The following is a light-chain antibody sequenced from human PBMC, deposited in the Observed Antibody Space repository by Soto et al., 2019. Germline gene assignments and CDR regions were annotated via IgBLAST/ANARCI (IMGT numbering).Light chain of an antibody. V-gene: IGKV3D-20*01. J-gene: IGKJ5*01. CDR1: ESVSYSY. CDR2: DAS. Sequence: IVVTESATTMSLYPGERATLSCGASESVSYSYVALAQLKGGLAPRLLIHDASTRASGIPDRFSGSKSGTDFTLTIRGLEPEDAAVYYCQQYGSSPITFGQGTRLDIK. CDR3: QQYGSSPIT.